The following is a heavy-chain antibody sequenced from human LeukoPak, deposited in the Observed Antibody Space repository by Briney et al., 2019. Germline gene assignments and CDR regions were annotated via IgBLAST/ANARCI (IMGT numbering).Heavy chain of an antibody. Sequence: GGSLRLSCAASGFTFSSYSMNWVRQAPGKGLEWVSSISSSSYIYYADSVKGRFTISRDNAKNSLYLQMNSLRAEDTAVYYCARDGLRGGRFLEWHYYGMDVWGQGTTVTVSS. CDR2: ISSSSYI. J-gene: IGHJ6*02. CDR3: ARDGLRGGRFLEWHYYGMDV. V-gene: IGHV3-21*01. D-gene: IGHD3-3*01. CDR1: GFTFSSYS.